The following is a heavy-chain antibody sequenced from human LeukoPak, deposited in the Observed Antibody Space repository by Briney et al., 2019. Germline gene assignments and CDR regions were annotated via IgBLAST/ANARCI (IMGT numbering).Heavy chain of an antibody. Sequence: PSETLSLTCTVSGGSISSGSYYWGWIRQPPGKGLEWIGSIYYSGRTYSNPSLKSRVTISVDTSKNQFSLKLSSVTAADTAVYYCARGRPDGSGSYYKFDPWGQGTLVTVSS. CDR1: GGSISSGSYY. CDR2: IYYSGRT. J-gene: IGHJ5*02. CDR3: ARGRPDGSGSYYKFDP. V-gene: IGHV4-39*01. D-gene: IGHD3-10*01.